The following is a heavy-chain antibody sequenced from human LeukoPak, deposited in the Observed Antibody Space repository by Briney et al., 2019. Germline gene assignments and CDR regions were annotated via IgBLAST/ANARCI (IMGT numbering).Heavy chain of an antibody. J-gene: IGHJ5*02. CDR2: ISPSGSP. CDR3: AQIWGS. Sequence: SETLSLTCAVSGASISGSDWWTWVRPPPGKGLEWIGEISPSGSPNYSPSLKSRVTISIDKSENQLSLKLTSVTAADTAMYYCAQIWGSWGQGTLVTVSS. D-gene: IGHD3-16*01. CDR1: GASISGSDW. V-gene: IGHV4-4*02.